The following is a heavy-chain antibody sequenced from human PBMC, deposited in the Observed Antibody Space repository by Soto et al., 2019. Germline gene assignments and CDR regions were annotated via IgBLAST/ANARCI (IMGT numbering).Heavy chain of an antibody. CDR3: ARELSEYHDAFDI. D-gene: IGHD3-16*02. CDR1: GGSISSYY. Sequence: PSETLSLTFTVSGGSISSYYWSWIRQPPGKGLEWIGYIYYSGSTNYNPSLKSRVTISVDTSKNQFSLKLSSVTAADTAVYYCARELSEYHDAFDIWGQGTRVTVSS. CDR2: IYYSGST. V-gene: IGHV4-59*01. J-gene: IGHJ3*02.